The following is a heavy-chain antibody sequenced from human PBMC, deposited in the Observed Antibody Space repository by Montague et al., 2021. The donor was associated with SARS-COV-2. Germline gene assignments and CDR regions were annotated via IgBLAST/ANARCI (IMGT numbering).Heavy chain of an antibody. CDR3: AKVVDGYFDYVFPFYYYAMDV. J-gene: IGHJ6*02. D-gene: IGHD4-17*01. Sequence: SLRLSCAASGFTFRTFAMSWVRQAPGKGPEWVSSLSGDGGDTSHADSVKGRFTISRDNSKNTMYLQMNSLRPGDTALYYCAKVVDGYFDYVFPFYYYAMDVWGQGTTVTVSS. V-gene: IGHV3-23*01. CDR1: GFTFRTFA. CDR2: LSGDGGDT.